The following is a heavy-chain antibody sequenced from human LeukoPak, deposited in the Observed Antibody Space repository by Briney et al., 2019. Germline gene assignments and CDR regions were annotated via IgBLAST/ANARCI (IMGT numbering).Heavy chain of an antibody. CDR1: GGSISSYY. Sequence: PSETLSLTCTVSGGSISSYYWSWIRQPPGKGLEWIGYIYYSGSTNYNPSLKSRVTISVDTSKNQFSLKLSCVTAADTAVYYCARKGRGGYYYYMDVWGKGTTVTVSS. J-gene: IGHJ6*03. CDR3: ARKGRGGYYYYMDV. V-gene: IGHV4-59*01. CDR2: IYYSGST.